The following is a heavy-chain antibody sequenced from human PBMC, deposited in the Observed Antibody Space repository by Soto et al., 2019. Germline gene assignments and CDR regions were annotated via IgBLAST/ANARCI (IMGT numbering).Heavy chain of an antibody. CDR1: GGSISSSRYF. CDR2: IYYSGST. CDR3: AESRSGWVFDY. J-gene: IGHJ4*02. D-gene: IGHD6-19*01. V-gene: IGHV4-39*07. Sequence: SETLSLTCTVSGGSISSSRYFWGWIRQAPGKGLEWSRSIYYSGSTYYNPSLKSRVTISGDTSKNQFSLKLSSVTAADTAVYYCAESRSGWVFDYWGQGTLVTVSS.